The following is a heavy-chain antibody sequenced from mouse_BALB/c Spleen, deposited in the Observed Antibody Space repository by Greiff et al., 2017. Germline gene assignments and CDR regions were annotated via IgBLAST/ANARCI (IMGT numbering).Heavy chain of an antibody. CDR3: ARKNGGPSYYYAMDY. D-gene: IGHD3-3*01. J-gene: IGHJ4*01. CDR1: GYTFTSYW. CDR2: INPSTGYT. Sequence: QVQLQQSGAELAKPGASVKMSCKASGYTFTSYWMHWVKQRPGQGLEWIGYINPSTGYTEYNQKFKDKATLTADKSSSTAYMQLSSLTSEDSAVYYCARKNGGPSYYYAMDYWGQGTSVTVSS. V-gene: IGHV1-7*01.